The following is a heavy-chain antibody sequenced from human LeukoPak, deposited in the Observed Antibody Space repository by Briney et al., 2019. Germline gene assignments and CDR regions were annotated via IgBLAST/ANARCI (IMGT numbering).Heavy chain of an antibody. D-gene: IGHD4/OR15-4a*01. J-gene: IGHJ6*03. CDR2: INHSGST. CDR3: ARKGAAVMNHYYYFYMDV. V-gene: IGHV4-34*01. CDR1: GGSYRDYF. Sequence: SETLSLTCVVYGGSYRDYFWSWIRQSPGKGLEWIGEINHSGSTNYNPSLKSRVTISVDTSKNQFSLKLSSVTAADTAVYYCARKGAAVMNHYYYFYMDVWGKGTTVTVSS.